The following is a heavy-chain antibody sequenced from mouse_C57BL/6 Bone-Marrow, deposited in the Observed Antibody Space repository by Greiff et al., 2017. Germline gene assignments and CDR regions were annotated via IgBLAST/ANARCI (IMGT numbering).Heavy chain of an antibody. CDR3: ASVYSNYVDYAMDY. J-gene: IGHJ4*01. V-gene: IGHV7-3*01. CDR2: IRNKANGYTT. Sequence: EVMLVESGGGLVQPGGSLSLSCAASGFTFTDYYMSWVRQPPGKALEWLGFIRNKANGYTTEYSASVKGRFTISRDNSQSILYLQMNALRAEDSATYYCASVYSNYVDYAMDYWGQGTSVTVSS. CDR1: GFTFTDYY. D-gene: IGHD2-5*01.